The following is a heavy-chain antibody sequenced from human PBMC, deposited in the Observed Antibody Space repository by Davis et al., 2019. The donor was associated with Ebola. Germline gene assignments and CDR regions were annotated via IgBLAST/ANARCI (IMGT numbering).Heavy chain of an antibody. CDR3: ARPDPVWGSYREIK. J-gene: IGHJ4*02. CDR2: ISSSGDYT. D-gene: IGHD3-16*02. Sequence: GESLKISCAASGFTFSSYAMNWVRQTPGKGLKWVSSISSSGDYTYYADSMKGRFTISRDDAKNSLFLQMNSLRAEDTAVYYCARPDPVWGSYREIKWGQGTLVTVSS. V-gene: IGHV3-21*01. CDR1: GFTFSSYA.